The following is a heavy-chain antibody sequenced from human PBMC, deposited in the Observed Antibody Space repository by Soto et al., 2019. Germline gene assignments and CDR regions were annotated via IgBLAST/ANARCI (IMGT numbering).Heavy chain of an antibody. Sequence: GSLRLSWAASGCTCSSYGMHWVRQAPGKVLEWVAVISYDGSNKYYADSVKGRFTISRDNSKNTLYLQMNSLRAEDTAVYYCAKDGYCSSTSCDDYYYYGMDVWVQRTTVTVSS. CDR2: ISYDGSNK. CDR3: AKDGYCSSTSCDDYYYYGMDV. CDR1: GCTCSSYG. J-gene: IGHJ6*02. V-gene: IGHV3-30*18. D-gene: IGHD2-2*03.